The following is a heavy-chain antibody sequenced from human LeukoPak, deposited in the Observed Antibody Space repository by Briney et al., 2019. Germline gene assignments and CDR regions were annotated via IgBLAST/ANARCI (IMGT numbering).Heavy chain of an antibody. CDR3: AGVMRGAFDI. J-gene: IGHJ3*02. CDR1: GFTVSSND. Sequence: GGSLRLSCAASGFTVSSNDMTWVRQAPGKGLEWVSVPYSGGNTNSADSVKGRFTISRDNSKNTVYLQLNSLRAEDTAVYYCAGVMRGAFDIWGQGTLVTVSS. CDR2: PYSGGNT. V-gene: IGHV3-53*01.